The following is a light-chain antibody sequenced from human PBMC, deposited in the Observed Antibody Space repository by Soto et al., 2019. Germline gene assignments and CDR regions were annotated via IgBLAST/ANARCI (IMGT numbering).Light chain of an antibody. V-gene: IGKV3-15*01. Sequence: EIVMTQSPATLSVSQGERATLSCRASETVYSNLAWYQQKPGQAPTLLIFAASTRATGIPARFSGSGSGTEFTLTICSLQSEDFAVYYCQQYAKWPLTFGGGTKVEIK. CDR3: QQYAKWPLT. CDR1: ETVYSN. CDR2: AAS. J-gene: IGKJ4*01.